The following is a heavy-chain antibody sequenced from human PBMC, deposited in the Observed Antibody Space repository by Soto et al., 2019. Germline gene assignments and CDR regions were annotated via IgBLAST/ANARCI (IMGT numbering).Heavy chain of an antibody. CDR1: GFTFSSHV. J-gene: IGHJ5*02. V-gene: IGHV3-23*01. CDR3: PRDVTSHGPRGYSSAWYGWFDP. CDR2: ASARNTNT. Sequence: EVQLLESGGGLVQPGGSLRLSCAASGFTFSSHVMSWVRQAPGKGLEWVSAASARNTNTYYADSVRGRFTISRDNSKSTVSLQLDSLRVEDTAVYHCPRDVTSHGPRGYSSAWYGWFDPWGQGTLVVVSS. D-gene: IGHD6-19*01.